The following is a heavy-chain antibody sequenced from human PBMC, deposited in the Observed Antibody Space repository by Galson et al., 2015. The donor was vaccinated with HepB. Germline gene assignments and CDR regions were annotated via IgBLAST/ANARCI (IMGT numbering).Heavy chain of an antibody. J-gene: IGHJ4*02. V-gene: IGHV6-1*01. Sequence: CAISGDSVSSNSAAWSWIRQSPSRGLEWLGRTYYRSKWYNNYAVSVKSRITINPDTSKNQFSLQLRSLTPEDTAVYYCARLDSTSGDFDYWGQGTLVTVSS. CDR3: ARLDSTSGDFDY. CDR2: TYYRSKWYN. D-gene: IGHD3-10*01. CDR1: GDSVSSNSAA.